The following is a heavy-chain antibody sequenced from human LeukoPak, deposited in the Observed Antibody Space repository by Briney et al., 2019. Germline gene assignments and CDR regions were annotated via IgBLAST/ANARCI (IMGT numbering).Heavy chain of an antibody. CDR1: GLTFSGYA. CDR2: ITTSGGST. D-gene: IGHD3-16*02. Sequence: GGSLRLSCAASGLTFSGYAMTWVRQAPGKGLEWVSGITTSGGSTYYADSVKGRFTISRDNSKNTLYLQMNSLRAEDTAVYYCARDLMITFGGVIVPDYWGQGTLVTVSS. CDR3: ARDLMITFGGVIVPDY. J-gene: IGHJ4*02. V-gene: IGHV3-23*01.